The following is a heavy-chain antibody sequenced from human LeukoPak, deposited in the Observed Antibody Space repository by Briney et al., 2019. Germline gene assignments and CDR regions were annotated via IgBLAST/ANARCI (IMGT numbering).Heavy chain of an antibody. CDR3: ARDRTSTWSCDY. CDR2: ISYDGSIQ. CDR1: GFTFNNNG. J-gene: IGHJ4*02. D-gene: IGHD2-2*01. V-gene: IGHV3-30*03. Sequence: PGGSLRLSCEASGFTFNNNGMHWVRQAPGKGLEWVAVISYDGSIQYYADSVKGRFTISRDNSKSTLYLQMDSLTPEDTAVYYCARDRTSTWSCDYWGQGTLVTVSS.